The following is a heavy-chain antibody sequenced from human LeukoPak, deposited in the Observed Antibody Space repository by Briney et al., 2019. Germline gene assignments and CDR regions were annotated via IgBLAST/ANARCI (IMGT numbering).Heavy chain of an antibody. CDR2: ISYDGSNK. CDR1: GFTFSSYG. D-gene: IGHD3-9*01. J-gene: IGHJ4*02. V-gene: IGHV3-30*03. Sequence: GGSLRLSCAASGFTFSSYGMHWVRQAPGKGLEWVAVISYDGSNKYYADSVKGRFTISRDTSKNTLYLQMNSLRAEDTAVYYCARDGDYYDILTGYWDYWGQGTLVTVPS. CDR3: ARDGDYYDILTGYWDY.